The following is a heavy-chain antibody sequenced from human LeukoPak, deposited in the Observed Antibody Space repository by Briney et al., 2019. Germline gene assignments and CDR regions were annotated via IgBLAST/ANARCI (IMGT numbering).Heavy chain of an antibody. J-gene: IGHJ4*02. V-gene: IGHV4-39*07. Sequence: PSETLSLTCTVSGGSIRSSSYYWGWIRQPPGKGLEWIGSIYYSGSTYYNPSLKSRVTISVDTSKNRFSLKLSSVTAADTAVYYCARWAYYFDYWGQGTLVTVSS. CDR1: GGSIRSSSYY. CDR2: IYYSGST. CDR3: ARWAYYFDY.